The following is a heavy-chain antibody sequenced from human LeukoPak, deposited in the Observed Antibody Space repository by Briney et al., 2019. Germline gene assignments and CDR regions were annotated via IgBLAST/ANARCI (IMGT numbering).Heavy chain of an antibody. CDR2: ISYDGSNK. V-gene: IGHV3-30-3*01. J-gene: IGHJ4*02. D-gene: IGHD2-2*01. CDR3: ARHPCGRCSSTSCPKLSCYFDY. Sequence: GGSLRLSCAASGFTFSSYAMHWVRQAPGKGLEWVAVISYDGSNKYYADSVKGRFTISRDNSKNTLYLQMNSLRAEATAVYYCARHPCGRCSSTSCPKLSCYFDYWGQGTLVTVSS. CDR1: GFTFSSYA.